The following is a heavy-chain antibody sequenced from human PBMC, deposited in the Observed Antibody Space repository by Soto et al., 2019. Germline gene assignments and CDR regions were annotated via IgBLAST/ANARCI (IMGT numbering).Heavy chain of an antibody. V-gene: IGHV3-23*01. Sequence: PGGSLRLSCEASGFIFSSDGMSWFRQAPGKGLEWVSCISDSGADTYYADSVEGRFTISRDNFKNTLYLQMNSLRAEDTAFYYCVKDLYRSATMPCMDHWGQGALVTVSS. J-gene: IGHJ4*02. D-gene: IGHD2-8*02. CDR2: ISDSGADT. CDR3: VKDLYRSATMPCMDH. CDR1: GFIFSSDG.